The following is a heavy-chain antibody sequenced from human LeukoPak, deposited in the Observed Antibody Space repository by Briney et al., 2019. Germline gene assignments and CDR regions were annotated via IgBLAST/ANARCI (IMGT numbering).Heavy chain of an antibody. D-gene: IGHD3-22*01. J-gene: IGHJ4*02. CDR1: GFTFSSYE. V-gene: IGHV3-48*03. CDR3: ARGDYDSSGYYMPFDY. CDR2: ISSSGSTI. Sequence: GGSLRLSCAASGFTFSSYEMNWVRQAPGKGPEWVSYISSSGSTIYYADSVKGRFTISRDNAKNSLYLQMNSLRAEDTAVYYCARGDYDSSGYYMPFDYWGQGTLVTVSS.